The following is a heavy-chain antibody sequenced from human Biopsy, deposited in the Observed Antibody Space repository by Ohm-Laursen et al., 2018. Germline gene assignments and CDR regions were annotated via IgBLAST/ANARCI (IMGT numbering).Heavy chain of an antibody. CDR2: ISSSGRTM. V-gene: IGHV3-11*01. J-gene: IGHJ4*02. D-gene: IGHD5-24*01. Sequence: SFRLSCAASGFSFSDYYMIWIRQAPGKGLEWVSYISSSGRTMYYADSVKGRFTISRDNANKSLYLQMNSLRAEDTAVYYCATTRSFDNWGQGTLVTVSS. CDR3: ATTRSFDN. CDR1: GFSFSDYY.